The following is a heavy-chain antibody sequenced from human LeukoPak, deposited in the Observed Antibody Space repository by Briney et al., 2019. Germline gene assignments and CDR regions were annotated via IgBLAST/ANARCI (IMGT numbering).Heavy chain of an antibody. V-gene: IGHV1-69*04. Sequence: GASVMVSCKASGGTYSSYAISWVRQAPGQGLEWMGRIIPILGIANCAQKFQGRVTITADKSTSTAYMELSSLRSEDTAVYYCARDGTVDQLKEGDYYFDYWGQGTLVTVSS. CDR1: GGTYSSYA. D-gene: IGHD4-23*01. CDR2: IIPILGIA. CDR3: ARDGTVDQLKEGDYYFDY. J-gene: IGHJ4*02.